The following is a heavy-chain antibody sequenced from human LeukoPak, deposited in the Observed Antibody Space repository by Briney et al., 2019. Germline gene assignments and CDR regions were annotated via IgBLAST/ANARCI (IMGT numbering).Heavy chain of an antibody. D-gene: IGHD3-3*01. Sequence: GRSLRLSCAASGFTFDDYAMHWVPQAPGKGLEWVSGINWNSGSIGYADSVKGRFTISRDNAKNSLYLQMNSPRAEDMALYYCAKGDNYDFWSGYPDYWGQGTLVTVSS. J-gene: IGHJ4*02. V-gene: IGHV3-9*03. CDR3: AKGDNYDFWSGYPDY. CDR1: GFTFDDYA. CDR2: INWNSGSI.